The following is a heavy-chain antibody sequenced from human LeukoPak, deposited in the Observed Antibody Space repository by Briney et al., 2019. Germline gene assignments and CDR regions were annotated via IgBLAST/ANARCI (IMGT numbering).Heavy chain of an antibody. V-gene: IGHV1-8*01. J-gene: IGHJ6*02. Sequence: ASVKVSCKASGYTFTSYDINWVRRATGQGLEWMGWMNPDSGNTGYAPKFQGRVTMTRNTSISTAYMELSSLRSEDTAVYYCARSSSWLNVYHYYGMDVWGQGTTATVSS. D-gene: IGHD5-24*01. CDR2: MNPDSGNT. CDR1: GYTFTSYD. CDR3: ARSSSWLNVYHYYGMDV.